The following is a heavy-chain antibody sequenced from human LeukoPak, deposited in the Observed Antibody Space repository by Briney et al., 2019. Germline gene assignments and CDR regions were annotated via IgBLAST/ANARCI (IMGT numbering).Heavy chain of an antibody. D-gene: IGHD3-22*01. CDR3: AKEARYYDSRGNLDY. CDR2: ISYDGSNK. CDR1: GFTFSSYA. Sequence: GRSLRLSCAASGFTFSSYAMHWVRQAPGKGLEWVAVISYDGSNKYYADSVKGRFTISRDNSKNTLYLQMNSLRAEDTAVYYCAKEARYYDSRGNLDYWGQGTLVTVSS. V-gene: IGHV3-30*04. J-gene: IGHJ4*02.